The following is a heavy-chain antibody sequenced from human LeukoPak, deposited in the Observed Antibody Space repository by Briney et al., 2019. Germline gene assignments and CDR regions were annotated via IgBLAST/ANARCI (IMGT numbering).Heavy chain of an antibody. D-gene: IGHD3-22*01. CDR3: AAVFGSGYYYYFDY. CDR2: IAVGSGNT. Sequence: GASVKVSCKASGFTFTSSSMQWVRQARGQRLEWTGWIAVGSGNTNYAQKFQGRVTITRDMSTSTAYMELSSLRSEDTALYYCAAVFGSGYYYYFDYWGQGTLVTVSS. J-gene: IGHJ4*02. CDR1: GFTFTSSS. V-gene: IGHV1-58*02.